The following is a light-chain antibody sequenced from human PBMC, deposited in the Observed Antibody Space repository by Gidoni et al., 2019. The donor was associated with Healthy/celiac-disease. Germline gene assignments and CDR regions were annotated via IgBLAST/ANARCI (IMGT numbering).Light chain of an antibody. V-gene: IGKV1-5*01. CDR3: QQYNSYLFT. J-gene: IGKJ3*01. CDR1: QSISSW. CDR2: DAS. Sequence: DIQMTQSPSPLSASVGDRVTITCRASQSISSWLAWYQQKPGKAPKLLIYDASSLESGVPSRFSGRGSGTEFTLTISSLQPDDFATYYCQQYNSYLFTFGPGTKVDIK.